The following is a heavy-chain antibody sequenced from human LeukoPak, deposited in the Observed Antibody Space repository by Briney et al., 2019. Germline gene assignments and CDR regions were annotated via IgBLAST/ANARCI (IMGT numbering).Heavy chain of an antibody. V-gene: IGHV1-69*06. Sequence: SVKVSCKASEGTFSSYAISWVRQAPGQGLEWMGGIIPIFGTANYAQKFQGRVTITADKSTSTAYMELSSLRSEDTAVYYCARDQRPYCSGGSCYPYDYWGQGTLVTVSS. J-gene: IGHJ4*02. D-gene: IGHD2-15*01. CDR2: IIPIFGTA. CDR3: ARDQRPYCSGGSCYPYDY. CDR1: EGTFSSYA.